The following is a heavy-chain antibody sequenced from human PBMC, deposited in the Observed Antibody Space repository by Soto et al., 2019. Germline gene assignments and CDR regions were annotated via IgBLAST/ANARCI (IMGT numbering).Heavy chain of an antibody. J-gene: IGHJ3*02. CDR3: ATAIPLLMITFGGVIVHDAFDI. CDR2: FDPEDGET. V-gene: IGHV1-24*01. D-gene: IGHD3-16*02. Sequence: GASVKVSCKVSGYTLTELSMHWVRQAPGKGLEWMGGFDPEDGETIYAQKFQGRVTMTEDTSTDTAYTELSSLRSEDTAVYYCATAIPLLMITFGGVIVHDAFDIWGQGTMVTVSS. CDR1: GYTLTELS.